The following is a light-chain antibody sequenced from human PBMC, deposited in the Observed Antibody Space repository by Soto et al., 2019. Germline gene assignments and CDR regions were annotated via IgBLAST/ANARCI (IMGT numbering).Light chain of an antibody. CDR3: QVGDSSSDLAV. J-gene: IGLJ2*01. Sequence: SYELTQPTSVSVAPGKTARITCGGNKIGSKSVHWYQQKPGQAPAVVIYYDTDRPSGIPERFSGSNSEHMATLSISRVEVGDEADYYCQVGDSSSDLAVFGGGTKLTVL. V-gene: IGLV3-21*04. CDR2: YDT. CDR1: KIGSKS.